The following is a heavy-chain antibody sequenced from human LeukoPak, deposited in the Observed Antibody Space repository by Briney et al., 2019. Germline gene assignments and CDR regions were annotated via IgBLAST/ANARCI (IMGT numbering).Heavy chain of an antibody. CDR1: GASITNYH. CDR2: IYKTGST. V-gene: IGHV4-59*01. J-gene: IGHJ5*02. D-gene: IGHD2-8*01. CDR3: ARNDNGLGDVNWFDP. Sequence: PSGTLSLTCTVSGASITNYHWNWIRQPPGTGLQWLGFIYKTGSTNYNPSLRSRVSNSLATANSQISLELNTVTAADTAVYDCARNDNGLGDVNWFDPWSQGTLVTLSS.